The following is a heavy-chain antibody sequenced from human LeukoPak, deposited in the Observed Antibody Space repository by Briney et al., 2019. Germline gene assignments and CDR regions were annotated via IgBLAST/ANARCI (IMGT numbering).Heavy chain of an antibody. J-gene: IGHJ4*02. CDR2: ISSSSSYI. CDR3: AKLDPGLLLFDY. D-gene: IGHD2-15*01. CDR1: GFTFSSYS. Sequence: GGSLRLSCAASGFTFSSYSMNWVRQAPGKGLEWVSSISSSSSYIYYADSVKGRFTISRDNAKNSLYLQMNSLRAEDTAVYYCAKLDPGLLLFDYWGQGTLVTVSS. V-gene: IGHV3-21*01.